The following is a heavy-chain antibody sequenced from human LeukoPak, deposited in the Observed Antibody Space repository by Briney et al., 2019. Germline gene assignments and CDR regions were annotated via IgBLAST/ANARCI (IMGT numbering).Heavy chain of an antibody. V-gene: IGHV4-59*01. CDR3: AKYSYGYYPGSPVYYMDV. D-gene: IGHD5-18*01. Sequence: PSETLSLTCTVSGGSISSYYWSWIRQPPGKGLEWIGYIYYSGSTNYNPSLKSRVTISVDTSKNQFSLKLSSVTAADTAVYYCAKYSYGYYPGSPVYYMDVWGKGTTVTVSS. CDR2: IYYSGST. J-gene: IGHJ6*03. CDR1: GGSISSYY.